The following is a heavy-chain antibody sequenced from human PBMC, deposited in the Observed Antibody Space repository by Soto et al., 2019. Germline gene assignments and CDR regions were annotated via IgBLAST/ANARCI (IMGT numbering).Heavy chain of an antibody. Sequence: QVQLVESGGGLVKPGGSLRLSCAASGFTFSDYYMSWIRQAPGKGLEWVSYISSSGSTIYYADSVKGRFTISRDNAKNSLYLQMNSLRAEDTAVYYCARGRPSYDSIPPYYYYYGMDVWGQGTTVTVSS. D-gene: IGHD3-22*01. J-gene: IGHJ6*02. CDR1: GFTFSDYY. CDR2: ISSSGSTI. V-gene: IGHV3-11*01. CDR3: ARGRPSYDSIPPYYYYYGMDV.